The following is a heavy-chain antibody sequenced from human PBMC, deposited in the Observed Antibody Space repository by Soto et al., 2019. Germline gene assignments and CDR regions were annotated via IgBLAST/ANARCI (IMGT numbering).Heavy chain of an antibody. D-gene: IGHD3-3*01. CDR1: GGSFSGYY. CDR2: INHSGST. Sequence: QVQLQQWGAGLLKPSETLSLTCAVYGGSFSGYYWSWIRQPPGKGLEWIGEINHSGSTNYNPSLKSRVAISLDTSNNHFSLRLSSVTAADTAVYYCARVRGRYGVVSDLDYWGQGTLVTVSS. J-gene: IGHJ4*02. V-gene: IGHV4-34*01. CDR3: ARVRGRYGVVSDLDY.